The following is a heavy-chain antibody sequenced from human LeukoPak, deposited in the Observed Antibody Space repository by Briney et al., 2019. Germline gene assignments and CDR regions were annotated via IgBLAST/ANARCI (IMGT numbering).Heavy chain of an antibody. CDR2: INHSGST. D-gene: IGHD3-22*01. Sequence: SETLSLTCAVYGGSFSGYYWSWIRQPPGKGLEWIGEINHSGSTNYNPSLKSRVTISVDTSKNQFSLKLSSVTAADTAVYYCARDNVYYYDSSGYYLLFDYWGQGTLVTVSS. CDR1: GGSFSGYY. J-gene: IGHJ4*02. V-gene: IGHV4-34*01. CDR3: ARDNVYYYDSSGYYLLFDY.